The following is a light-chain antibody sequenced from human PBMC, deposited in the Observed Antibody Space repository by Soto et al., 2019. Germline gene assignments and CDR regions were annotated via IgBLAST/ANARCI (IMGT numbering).Light chain of an antibody. Sequence: QSVLTQPPSASGTPEQRVTISCSGSSSNVGGNPVNWYQHVPTTAPKLLIYTNTQRPSGVPDRFSGSKSGTSASLAISGLQSEDEADYYCASWDDSLNGPVFGTGTKLTVL. CDR3: ASWDDSLNGPV. J-gene: IGLJ1*01. CDR1: SSNVGGNP. V-gene: IGLV1-44*01. CDR2: TNT.